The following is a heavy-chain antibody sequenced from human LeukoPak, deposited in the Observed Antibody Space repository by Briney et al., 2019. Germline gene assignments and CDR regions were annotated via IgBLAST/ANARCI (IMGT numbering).Heavy chain of an antibody. D-gene: IGHD3-3*01. CDR1: GGSISTYY. V-gene: IGHV4-59*08. CDR3: ARQLEGYFDY. Sequence: SETLSLTCTVSGGSISTYYWSWIRQPPGKGLEWIGNIYYSGSTNYNPSLKSRVTISVDTSKNQFSLKLSSVTAADTAVYYCARQLEGYFDYWGQGTLVTVSS. J-gene: IGHJ4*02. CDR2: IYYSGST.